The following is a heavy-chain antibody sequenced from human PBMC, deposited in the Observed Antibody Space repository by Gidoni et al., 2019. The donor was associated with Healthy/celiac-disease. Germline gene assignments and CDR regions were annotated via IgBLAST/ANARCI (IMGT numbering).Heavy chain of an antibody. CDR2: IDWDDDK. CDR3: ARYSSIAAGTPDY. J-gene: IGHJ4*02. V-gene: IGHV2-70*15. CDR1: GFSLSTRGLC. D-gene: IGHD6-13*01. Sequence: QSTLRESGPPTLNSTHTLTPTSTSPGFSLSTRGLCVGWIRQRPGKALEWLARIDWDDDKYYSTSLKTRLTISKDTSKNQVVITRTNMDPVDTATYYCARYSSIAAGTPDYWGQGTLVTVSS.